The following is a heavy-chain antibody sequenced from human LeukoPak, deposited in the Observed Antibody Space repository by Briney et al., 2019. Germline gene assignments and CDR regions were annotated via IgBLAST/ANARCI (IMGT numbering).Heavy chain of an antibody. V-gene: IGHV4-59*01. D-gene: IGHD6-19*01. CDR1: GGSIGSYY. CDR2: IYYSGST. Sequence: SETLSLTCTVSGGSIGSYYWSWIRQPPGKGLKWIGYIYYSGSTNYNPSLKSRVTISVDTSKNQFSLKLSSVTAADTAVYYCAAMTGIAVAGTAYWGQGTLVTVSS. CDR3: AAMTGIAVAGTAY. J-gene: IGHJ4*02.